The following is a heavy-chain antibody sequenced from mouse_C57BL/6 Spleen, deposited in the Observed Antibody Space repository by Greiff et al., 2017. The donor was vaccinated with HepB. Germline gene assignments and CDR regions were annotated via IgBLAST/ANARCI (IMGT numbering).Heavy chain of an antibody. CDR2: IDPSDSET. D-gene: IGHD1-1*01. V-gene: IGHV1-52*01. Sequence: VQLQQPGAELVRPGSSVKLSCKASGYTFTSYWMHWVKQRPIQGLEWIGNIDPSDSETHYNQKFKDKATLTVDKSSSTAYMQLSSLTSEDSAVYYCARHYGSSRNFDVWGTGTTVTVSS. CDR3: ARHYGSSRNFDV. CDR1: GYTFTSYW. J-gene: IGHJ1*03.